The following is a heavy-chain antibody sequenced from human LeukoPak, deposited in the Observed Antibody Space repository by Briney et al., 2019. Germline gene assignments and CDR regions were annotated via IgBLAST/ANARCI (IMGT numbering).Heavy chain of an antibody. CDR2: IIPIFGTA. CDR3: ASYRGYSSSYFDY. Sequence: ASVKVSCKASGGTFSSYAISWVRQAPGQGLDWMGGIIPIFGTANYAQKFQGRVTITADESTSTAYMELSSLRSEDTAVYYCASYRGYSSSYFDYWGQGTLVTVSS. J-gene: IGHJ4*02. CDR1: GGTFSSYA. V-gene: IGHV1-69*13. D-gene: IGHD6-13*01.